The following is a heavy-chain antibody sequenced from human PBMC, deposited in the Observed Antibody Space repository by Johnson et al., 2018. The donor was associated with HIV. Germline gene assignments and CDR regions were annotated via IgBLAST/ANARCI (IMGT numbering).Heavy chain of an antibody. CDR1: GFTFSSYA. CDR2: MSYDGSNK. D-gene: IGHD4-17*01. CDR3: ARGGYGEVFDI. J-gene: IGHJ3*02. Sequence: QVQLVESGGGLVQPGGSLRLSCAASGFTFSSYAMHWVRQAPGKGLEWVAIMSYDGSNKYYAASVKGRFTISRDNSKNTLYLQMNSLRAEDTAVYYCARGGYGEVFDIWGQGTMVTVSS. V-gene: IGHV3-30*14.